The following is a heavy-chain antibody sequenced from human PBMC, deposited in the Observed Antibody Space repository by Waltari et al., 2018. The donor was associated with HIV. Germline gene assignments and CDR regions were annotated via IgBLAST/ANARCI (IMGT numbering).Heavy chain of an antibody. CDR3: ARATCGGDCNLLDF. V-gene: IGHV3-43*01. CDR1: GFPFGEYS. D-gene: IGHD2-21*02. Sequence: EVQLAESGGAVVQPGGSLRLSCAASGFPFGEYSVHWVRQAPGKGLQWVSLISWNGGSIHYEDSVEGRFTVSRDNNRKSVFLQMTSLRPDDTAVYFCARATCGGDCNLLDFWGHGTQVTVSS. J-gene: IGHJ4*01. CDR2: ISWNGGSI.